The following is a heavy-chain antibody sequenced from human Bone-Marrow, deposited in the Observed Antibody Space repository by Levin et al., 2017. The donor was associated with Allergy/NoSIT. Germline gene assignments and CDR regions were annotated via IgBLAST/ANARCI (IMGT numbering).Heavy chain of an antibody. CDR1: GFSFSSYG. CDR3: AKAFGPADYHYYFFAMDV. J-gene: IGHJ6*02. Sequence: GGSLRLSCAGSGFSFSSYGMHWVRQAPGKGLEWVALISYDGDTKYYSDSVRGRFSISRDKSKNTLYLQMSSLRPEDTDVYYCAKAFGPADYHYYFFAMDVWGQGTTVSVSS. V-gene: IGHV3-30*18. D-gene: IGHD4-11*01. CDR2: ISYDGDTK.